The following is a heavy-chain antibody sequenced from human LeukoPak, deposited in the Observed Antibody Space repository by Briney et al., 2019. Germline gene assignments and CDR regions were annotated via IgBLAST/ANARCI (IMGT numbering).Heavy chain of an antibody. CDR1: DGSISSYY. J-gene: IGHJ4*02. D-gene: IGHD3-10*01. V-gene: IGHV4-4*07. CDR2: IYSSGST. Sequence: SETLSLTCTVSDGSISSYYWTWIRQPAGKGLEWIGRIYSSGSTNYNPSLKSRVTMSVDTSKNQFSLKLSSVTAADTAVYYCARVGTVAYYGSGVFDYWGQGTLVTVSS. CDR3: ARVGTVAYYGSGVFDY.